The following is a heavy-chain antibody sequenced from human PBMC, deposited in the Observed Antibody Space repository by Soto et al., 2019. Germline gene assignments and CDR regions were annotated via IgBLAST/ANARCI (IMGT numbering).Heavy chain of an antibody. D-gene: IGHD2-15*01. CDR2: IYYRGST. Sequence: QVQLQESGPGLVKPSQTLSLTCTVSGGSISSGGYYWSWIRQHPGKGLEWIGYIYYRGSTYYNPYRKSRVTISVDASKNQFSLKLSSVTAADTAVYYCARDREEDTSNYYYYGMDVWGQGTTVTVSS. V-gene: IGHV4-31*03. CDR1: GGSISSGGYY. J-gene: IGHJ6*02. CDR3: ARDREEDTSNYYYYGMDV.